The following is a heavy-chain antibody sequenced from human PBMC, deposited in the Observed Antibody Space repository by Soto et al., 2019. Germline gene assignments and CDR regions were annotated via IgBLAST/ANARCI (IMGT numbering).Heavy chain of an antibody. Sequence: EVQVLESGGGLVQPGGSLRLSCVISRLTFSNYALNWVRQAPGKGLEWVSSISGSGDTAYYADAVKGRFTISRDNSKNTLYLPMNSLRVEDTALYYCAKADYSYGGAAGDYWGQGTLVTVSS. D-gene: IGHD1-26*01. CDR2: ISGSGDTA. CDR1: RLTFSNYA. J-gene: IGHJ4*02. CDR3: AKADYSYGGAAGDY. V-gene: IGHV3-23*01.